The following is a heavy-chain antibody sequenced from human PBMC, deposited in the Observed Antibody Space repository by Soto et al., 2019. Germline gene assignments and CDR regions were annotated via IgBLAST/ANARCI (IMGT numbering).Heavy chain of an antibody. D-gene: IGHD3-22*01. CDR2: IYYSGST. CDR1: GGSISSSSYY. V-gene: IGHV4-39*01. J-gene: IGHJ4*02. Sequence: PSETLSLTCTVSGGSISSSSYYWGWIRQPPGKGLEWIGSIYYSGSTYYNPSLKSRVTISVDTSKNQFSLKLSSVTAADTAVYYCARLVYYYDSSGYSALNWGQGTLVTVSS. CDR3: ARLVYYYDSSGYSALN.